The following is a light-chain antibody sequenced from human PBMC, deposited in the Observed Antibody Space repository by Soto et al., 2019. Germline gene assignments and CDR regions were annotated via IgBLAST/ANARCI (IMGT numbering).Light chain of an antibody. Sequence: DIQLTQSPPTRCASVGDRVTITCRASQSIRYYLAWYQQLPGKAPKLLIYGASSLQSGVPSRFSGSGFGTEFSLTISSLQPDDFATYFCQHHNSYSQTFGQGTKVDIK. CDR2: GAS. CDR3: QHHNSYSQT. J-gene: IGKJ1*01. V-gene: IGKV1-5*01. CDR1: QSIRYY.